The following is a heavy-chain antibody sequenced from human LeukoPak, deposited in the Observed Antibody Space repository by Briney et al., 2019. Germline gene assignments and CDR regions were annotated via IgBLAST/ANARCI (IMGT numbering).Heavy chain of an antibody. CDR1: GFTFRSHP. J-gene: IGHJ4*02. D-gene: IGHD2-2*01. Sequence: GGSLRLSCAASGFTFRSHPMHWVRQAPGKGLEYISAIDTVGGITHYADSVKGRSTISRDNSKNTLSLQVGSLRPDDMAVYYCARGIDSPYRTSTSCPEGIDLWGQGTLVTVSS. CDR3: ARGIDSPYRTSTSCPEGIDL. CDR2: IDTVGGIT. V-gene: IGHV3-64*02.